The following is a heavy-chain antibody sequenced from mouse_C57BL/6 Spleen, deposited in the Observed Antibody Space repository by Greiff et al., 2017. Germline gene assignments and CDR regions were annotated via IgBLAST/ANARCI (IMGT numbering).Heavy chain of an antibody. CDR3: ARHENALYYDYAWFAY. J-gene: IGHJ3*01. CDR2: FYPGSGSI. D-gene: IGHD2-4*01. V-gene: IGHV1-62-2*01. Sequence: VKLMESGAELVKPGASVKLSCKASGYTFTEYTIHWVKQRSGQGLEWLGWFYPGSGSIKYNEKFKDKATLTADKSSSTVYMELSRLTSEDSAVYFGARHENALYYDYAWFAYWGQGTLVTVSA. CDR1: GYTFTEYT.